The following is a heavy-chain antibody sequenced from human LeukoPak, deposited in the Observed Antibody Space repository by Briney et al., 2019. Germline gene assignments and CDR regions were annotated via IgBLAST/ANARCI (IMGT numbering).Heavy chain of an antibody. CDR1: GYTFTSYG. V-gene: IGHV1-18*01. CDR3: ARDEARYSSGYYPNSFDP. CDR2: ISGYNGYT. Sequence: ASVKVSCKASGYTFTSYGISWVRQAPGQGLEWMGWISGYNGYTHYAHNLQGRVTMTTDTSTSTAYMELRSLRSDDTAVYYCARDEARYSSGYYPNSFDPWGQGTLVTVSS. D-gene: IGHD3-22*01. J-gene: IGHJ5*02.